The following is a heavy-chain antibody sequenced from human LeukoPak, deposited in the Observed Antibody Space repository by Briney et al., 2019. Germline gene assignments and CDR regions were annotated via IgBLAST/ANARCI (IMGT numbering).Heavy chain of an antibody. D-gene: IGHD5-18*01. CDR2: IYSGGST. V-gene: IGHV3-66*01. Sequence: GGSLRLSCAASGFTVNSNYMSWVRQAPGKGLEWVSVIYSGGSTYYADSVKGRFTISRDNSKNTLYLQMNSLRAEDTAVYYCARVSKTFSYGYLNDYWGQGTLVTVSS. CDR1: GFTVNSNY. J-gene: IGHJ4*02. CDR3: ARVSKTFSYGYLNDY.